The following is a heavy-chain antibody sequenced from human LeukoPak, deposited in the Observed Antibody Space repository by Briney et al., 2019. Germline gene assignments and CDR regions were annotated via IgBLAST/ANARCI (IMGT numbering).Heavy chain of an antibody. CDR3: AKGQNDFWSGRLFDY. CDR2: ISGSGGST. V-gene: IGHV3-23*01. J-gene: IGHJ4*02. CDR1: GSTFSSYA. Sequence: PGGSLRLSCAASGSTFSSYAMSWVRQAPGKGLEWVSAISGSGGSTYYADSVKGRFTISRDNSKNTLYLQMNSLRAEDTAVYYCAKGQNDFWSGRLFDYWGQGTLVTVSS. D-gene: IGHD3-3*01.